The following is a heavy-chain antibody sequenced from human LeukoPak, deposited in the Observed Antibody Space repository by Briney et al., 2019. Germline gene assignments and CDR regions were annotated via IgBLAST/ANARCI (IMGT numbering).Heavy chain of an antibody. D-gene: IGHD3-3*01. CDR3: ARENPISDFWSGYYRGSSSSNRAV. Sequence: SETLSLTCTVSGGSISSSSYYWGWIRQPPGKGLEWIGSIYYSGSTYYNPSLKSRVTISVATSKNQFSLKLSSVTAADTAGYYCARENPISDFWSGYYRGSSSSNRAVGGKGPT. J-gene: IGHJ6*03. CDR2: IYYSGST. V-gene: IGHV4-39*07. CDR1: GGSISSSSYY.